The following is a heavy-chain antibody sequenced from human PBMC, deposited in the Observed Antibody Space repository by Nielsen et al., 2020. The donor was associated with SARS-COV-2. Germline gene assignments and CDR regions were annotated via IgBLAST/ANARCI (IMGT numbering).Heavy chain of an antibody. D-gene: IGHD1-7*01. CDR2: ISYDGSNK. J-gene: IGHJ4*02. CDR3: AKELRGYYFDY. CDR1: GFTFSSYA. V-gene: IGHV3-30*04. Sequence: GESLKISCAASGFTFSSYAMHWVRQAPGKGLEWVAVISYDGSNKYYADSVKGRFTISRDNSKNTLYLQMNSLRAEDTAVYYCAKELRGYYFDYWGQGTLVTVSS.